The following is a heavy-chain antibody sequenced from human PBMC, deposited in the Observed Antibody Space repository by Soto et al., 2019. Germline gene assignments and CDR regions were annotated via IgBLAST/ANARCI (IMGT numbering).Heavy chain of an antibody. V-gene: IGHV5-10-1*01. J-gene: IGHJ6*02. Sequence: GEPKKIRWRVAEDSFIGFWISWVRKMPGKGLEWMGRIDPSDSYTNYSPSFQGHVTISADKSISTAYLQWSSLKASDTAMYYCSAYPLSTVTTGADYYGMDVWGQGTTVTVPS. D-gene: IGHD4-4*01. CDR3: SAYPLSTVTTGADYYGMDV. CDR1: EDSFIGFW. CDR2: IDPSDSYT.